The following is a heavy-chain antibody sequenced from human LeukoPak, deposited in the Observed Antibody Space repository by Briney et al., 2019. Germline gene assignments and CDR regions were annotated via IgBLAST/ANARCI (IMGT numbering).Heavy chain of an antibody. J-gene: IGHJ2*01. CDR1: GGSISSYY. CDR2: IYYSGTT. D-gene: IGHD2-21*01. CDR3: ARGGIVVSDFDP. V-gene: IGHV4-59*01. Sequence: PSETLSLTCTVSGGSISSYYWRWIRQPPGKGLEWIGNIYYSGTTNYNPSLKSRVTISVDTSKNQFSLKLSSVTAADTAVYYCARGGIVVSDFDPGGRGTLVTVSS.